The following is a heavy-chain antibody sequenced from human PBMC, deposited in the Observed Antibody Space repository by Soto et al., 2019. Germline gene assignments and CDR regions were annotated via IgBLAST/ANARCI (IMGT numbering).Heavy chain of an antibody. CDR3: ARLYGDYVLNDY. CDR1: GFTFSDYY. CDR2: ISSSGSTI. Sequence: QVQLVESGGGLVKPGGSLRLSCAASGFTFSDYYMSWIRQAPGKGLEWVSYISSSGSTIYYEDSVKGPFTISRDNAKKSLYLQMNSLSAEETAVYYCARLYGDYVLNDYWGQGTLVTVSS. D-gene: IGHD4-17*01. J-gene: IGHJ4*02. V-gene: IGHV3-11*01.